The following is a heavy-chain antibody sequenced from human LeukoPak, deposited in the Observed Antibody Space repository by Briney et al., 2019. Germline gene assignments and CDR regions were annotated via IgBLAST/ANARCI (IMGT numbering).Heavy chain of an antibody. CDR1: GGSISSYY. D-gene: IGHD1-7*01. Sequence: SETLPLTCTVSGGSISSYYWSWIRQPPGKGLEWIGYIYTSGSTNYNPSLKSRVTISVDTSKNQFSLKLSSVTAADTAVYYCARRITGTTYWFDPWGQGTLVTVSS. CDR2: IYTSGST. J-gene: IGHJ5*02. V-gene: IGHV4-4*09. CDR3: ARRITGTTYWFDP.